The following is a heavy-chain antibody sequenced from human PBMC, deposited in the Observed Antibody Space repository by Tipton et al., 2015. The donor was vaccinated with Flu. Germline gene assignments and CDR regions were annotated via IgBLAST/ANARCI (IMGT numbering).Heavy chain of an antibody. D-gene: IGHD2-2*01. CDR3: ARKYCSSTTCYQALDI. Sequence: QSGAEVKKPGESLRISCRGSGSSFSSYWIAWVRQMPGKGLEWMGIIYPGDSDTRYSPSFQGQVTISADKSITTAYLQWSSLKASDTAMYYCARKYCSSTTCYQALDIWGQGTMVTVSS. V-gene: IGHV5-51*03. CDR1: GSSFSSYW. CDR2: IYPGDSDT. J-gene: IGHJ3*02.